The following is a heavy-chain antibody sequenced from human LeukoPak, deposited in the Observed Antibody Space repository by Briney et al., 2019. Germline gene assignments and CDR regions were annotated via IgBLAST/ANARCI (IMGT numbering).Heavy chain of an antibody. CDR3: AKGGLEQQLVAVYYFDY. D-gene: IGHD6-13*01. Sequence: GGSLRLSCAASGFTFSSYGMHWVRQAPGKGLEWVAVISYDGSNKYYADSVKGRFTISRDNSKNTLYLQMNSLRAEDTAVYYCAKGGLEQQLVAVYYFDYWGQGTLVTVSS. J-gene: IGHJ4*02. CDR1: GFTFSSYG. V-gene: IGHV3-30*18. CDR2: ISYDGSNK.